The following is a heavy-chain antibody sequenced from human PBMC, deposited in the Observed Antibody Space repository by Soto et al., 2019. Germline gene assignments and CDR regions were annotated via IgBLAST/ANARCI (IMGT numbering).Heavy chain of an antibody. J-gene: IGHJ4*02. Sequence: QVQLVESGGGVVQPGRSLRLSCAASGFTFSSYGMHWVRNAPGKGLEWVAVISYDGGNKYYADSVKGRFTISRDNSKNTLYLQMNSLRAEDTAVYYCAKGDRIAAAGHFDYWGQGTLVTVSS. CDR2: ISYDGGNK. CDR1: GFTFSSYG. CDR3: AKGDRIAAAGHFDY. V-gene: IGHV3-30*18. D-gene: IGHD6-13*01.